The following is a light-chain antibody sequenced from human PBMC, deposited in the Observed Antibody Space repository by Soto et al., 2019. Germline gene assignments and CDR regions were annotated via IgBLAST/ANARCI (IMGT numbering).Light chain of an antibody. CDR3: QQYYNYPIT. Sequence: AIRVTQSPSSFSASTGDRVTITCGASQGISTYVAWYQQKPGKAPKLLIYGASSLESGVPSRFSGSGSGTDFTLTLSRLQSEDFATYYCQQYYNYPITFGQGTRLEIK. CDR1: QGISTY. J-gene: IGKJ5*01. V-gene: IGKV1-8*01. CDR2: GAS.